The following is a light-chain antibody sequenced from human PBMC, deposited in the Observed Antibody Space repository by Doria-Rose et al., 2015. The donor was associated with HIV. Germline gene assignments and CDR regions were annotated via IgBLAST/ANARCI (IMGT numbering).Light chain of an antibody. CDR3: QQTYSSPPWT. Sequence: IRMTQSPSSLYASIGDRVTITCRASQTVSTYLNWFRQEPGKAPKLLIYAASRLQSGVPSRFSGSGSGTDFTLTISGLQPGDFATYYCQQTYSSPPWTFGQGTKVEMK. V-gene: IGKV1-39*01. CDR1: QTVSTY. CDR2: AAS. J-gene: IGKJ1*01.